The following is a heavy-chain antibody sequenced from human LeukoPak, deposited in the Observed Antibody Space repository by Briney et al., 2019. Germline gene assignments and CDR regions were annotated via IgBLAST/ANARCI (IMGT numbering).Heavy chain of an antibody. V-gene: IGHV3-48*03. J-gene: IGHJ4*02. CDR2: ISSGGNSI. CDR1: GFTFSNYE. Sequence: GGSLRLSCAASGFTFSNYEMNWVRQAPGKGLEWVSYISSGGNSIYYADSVKGRFTISRDNAKNSLYLQMGSLRAEDTAVYYCARDRGREGYISHFDYWGQGTLVTVSS. D-gene: IGHD5-24*01. CDR3: ARDRGREGYISHFDY.